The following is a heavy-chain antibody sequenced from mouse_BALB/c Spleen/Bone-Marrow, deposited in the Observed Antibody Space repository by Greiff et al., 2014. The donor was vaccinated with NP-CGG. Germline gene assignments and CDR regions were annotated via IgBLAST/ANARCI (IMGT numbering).Heavy chain of an antibody. CDR2: IKPNNGGS. CDR3: VRGFYFGNYVFAY. CDR1: GYTFTEYT. Sequence: EVQLQESGPELVKPGASVKISCKTSGYTFTEYTMHWVKQSLGKSLEWIGAIKPNNGGSTYNQKFKGKATLTVDKSSSTAYMELRSLTSEDSAVYYCVRGFYFGNYVFAYWGQGTLVTVSA. D-gene: IGHD2-1*01. J-gene: IGHJ3*01. V-gene: IGHV1-18*01.